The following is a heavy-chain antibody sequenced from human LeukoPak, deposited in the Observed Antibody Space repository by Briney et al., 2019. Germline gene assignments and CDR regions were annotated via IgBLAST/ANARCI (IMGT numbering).Heavy chain of an antibody. CDR3: ARDHWGIVENGYDYFYYDLDV. J-gene: IGHJ6*02. D-gene: IGHD7-27*01. CDR1: GGSLSTSG. Sequence: ASVKVSCKASGGSLSTSGFSWVRQAPGQGLEWMGGVIPIYGTPSYAQKFQGRVTITTDESTSTAYMELSSLRSEDTAVYYCARDHWGIVENGYDYFYYDLDVWGQGTTVTVSS. CDR2: VIPIYGTP. V-gene: IGHV1-69*05.